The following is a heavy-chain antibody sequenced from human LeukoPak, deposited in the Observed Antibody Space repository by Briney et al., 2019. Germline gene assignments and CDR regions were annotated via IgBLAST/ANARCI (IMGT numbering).Heavy chain of an antibody. Sequence: GGSLRLSCAASGFTFSDYTMNWVGQAAGKGLEWVSSISPSNSYMYYADSVKGRFTISRDNTKNSLYLQMNSLRAEDTAVYYCARSSFYYYDSSGYSGNWGQGTLVTVSS. J-gene: IGHJ4*02. V-gene: IGHV3-21*01. CDR2: ISPSNSYM. D-gene: IGHD3-22*01. CDR1: GFTFSDYT. CDR3: ARSSFYYYDSSGYSGN.